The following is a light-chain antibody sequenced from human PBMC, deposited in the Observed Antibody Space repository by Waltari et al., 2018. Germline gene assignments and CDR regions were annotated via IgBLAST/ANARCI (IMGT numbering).Light chain of an antibody. CDR1: TGTVPGGHY. Sequence: QTVVTQEPSLTVSPGGTVTLTCGSTTGTVPGGHYPYWFQQKPGQAPRTLIYDTTNKQPWTPARFSGSLLGGKAALTLSGAQPEDEADYYCLISYSGARVFGGGTKLTVL. J-gene: IGLJ2*01. CDR3: LISYSGARV. V-gene: IGLV7-46*01. CDR2: DTT.